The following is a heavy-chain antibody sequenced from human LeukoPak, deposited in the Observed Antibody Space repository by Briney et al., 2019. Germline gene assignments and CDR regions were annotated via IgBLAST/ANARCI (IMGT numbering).Heavy chain of an antibody. Sequence: SETLSLTCVLYRGSLRDYYRSWIGPPPPKGLQGMGEFYHIGSTHYTPSLTSRVTISADTTKNPFSLKLASVTAADTALYFCARSRDSEGSGSYGNCFDPWGQGILVTVSS. CDR2: FYHIGST. CDR1: RGSLRDYY. D-gene: IGHD3-10*01. V-gene: IGHV4-34*01. J-gene: IGHJ5*02. CDR3: ARSRDSEGSGSYGNCFDP.